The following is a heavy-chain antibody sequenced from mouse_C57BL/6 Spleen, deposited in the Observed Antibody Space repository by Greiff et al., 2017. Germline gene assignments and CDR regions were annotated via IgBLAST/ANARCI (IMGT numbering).Heavy chain of an antibody. Sequence: EVQLMESGPELVKPGASVKISCKASGYSFTDYNMNWVKQSTGKSLEWIGVINPNYGTTSYNQKFKGKATLTVDQSSSTAYMQLNSLTSEDSAVYYCASEGDYYGSSYAMDYWGQGTSVTVSS. D-gene: IGHD1-1*01. V-gene: IGHV1-39*01. CDR2: INPNYGTT. J-gene: IGHJ4*01. CDR1: GYSFTDYN. CDR3: ASEGDYYGSSYAMDY.